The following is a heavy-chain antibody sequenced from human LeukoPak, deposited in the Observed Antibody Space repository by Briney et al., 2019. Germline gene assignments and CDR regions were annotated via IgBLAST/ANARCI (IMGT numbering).Heavy chain of an antibody. CDR3: ARGLLLKEEYYYDSSGYYFDY. CDR2: INAGNGNA. CDR1: GYTFTSYA. D-gene: IGHD3-22*01. J-gene: IGHJ4*02. Sequence: ASVKVSCKASGYTFTSYAMHWVRQAPGQRLEWMGWINAGNGNAKYSQEFQGRVTITRDTSASTAYMELSSLRSEDMAVYYCARGLLLKEEYYYDSSGYYFDYWDQGTLVTVSS. V-gene: IGHV1-3*03.